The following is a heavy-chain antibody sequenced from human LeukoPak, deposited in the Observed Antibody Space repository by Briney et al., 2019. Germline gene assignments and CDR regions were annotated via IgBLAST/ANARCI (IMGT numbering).Heavy chain of an antibody. CDR1: GFTFSSYG. V-gene: IGHV3-30*18. Sequence: PGRSLRLSCAASGFTFSSYGMHWVRQAPGKGLEWMAVISYDGSDKYYADSVKGRFTISRDNSKNTPYLQMNSLRAEDTAVYYCAKGRSTGWFGEWLDHWGQGTLVTVSS. CDR2: ISYDGSDK. D-gene: IGHD3-10*01. J-gene: IGHJ4*02. CDR3: AKGRSTGWFGEWLDH.